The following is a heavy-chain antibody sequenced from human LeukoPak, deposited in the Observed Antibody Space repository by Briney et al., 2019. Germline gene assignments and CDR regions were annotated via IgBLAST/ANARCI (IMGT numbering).Heavy chain of an antibody. CDR1: GVTLSNYA. Sequence: PGGSLRLSCTASGVTLSNYAMHWVRRPPGRGLEWVAVISFDGTNKYYGDSVEGRFSVSRDNSKKTLYLQMNSLRPDDTAMYYCATDYGDYEPIDYWGQGTLVTVSS. V-gene: IGHV3-30*04. CDR2: ISFDGTNK. CDR3: ATDYGDYEPIDY. J-gene: IGHJ4*02. D-gene: IGHD4-17*01.